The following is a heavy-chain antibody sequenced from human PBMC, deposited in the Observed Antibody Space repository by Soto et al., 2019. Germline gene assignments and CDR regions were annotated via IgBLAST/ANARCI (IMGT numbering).Heavy chain of an antibody. J-gene: IGHJ4*02. CDR3: ATNIRGYCSGGSCYSGGYYFDY. Sequence: GGSLRLSCSASGFTFSSYGMHWVRQSPGKGLEWVAVISYDGSNEYFADSVKGRFTISRDNSKNTLYLQMNSLRAEDTAVYYCATNIRGYCSGGSCYSGGYYFDYWGRGTLVTVSS. CDR1: GFTFSSYG. V-gene: IGHV3-30*03. D-gene: IGHD2-15*01. CDR2: ISYDGSNE.